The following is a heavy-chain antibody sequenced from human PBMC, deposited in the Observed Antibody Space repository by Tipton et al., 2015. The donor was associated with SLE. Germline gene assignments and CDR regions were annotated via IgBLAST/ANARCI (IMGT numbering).Heavy chain of an antibody. CDR3: ASESPGEVEVGH. CDR2: IDNSGGRI. V-gene: IGHV3-48*03. J-gene: IGHJ4*02. CDR1: GFTFSSYE. Sequence: SLRLSCAASGFTFSSYEMNWVRQAPGKGLEWISYIDNSGGRIYYTNSVKGRFTISRDNTKNTLYLQMNSLRAEDTAVYFCASESPGEVEVGHWGQGTLVTVSS. D-gene: IGHD3-3*01.